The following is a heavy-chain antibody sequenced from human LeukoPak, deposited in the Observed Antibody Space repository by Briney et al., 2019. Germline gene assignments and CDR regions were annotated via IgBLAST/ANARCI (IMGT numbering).Heavy chain of an antibody. CDR2: IYYSGST. CDR3: AREVVVPAAMRGFYYYYGMDV. J-gene: IGHJ6*02. CDR1: GGSISPYH. V-gene: IGHV4-59*01. D-gene: IGHD2-2*01. Sequence: KPSETLSLTCTVSGGSISPYHWSWIRQPPGKGLEWIGYIYYSGSTNYNPSLKSRVTISVDTSKNQFSLKLSSVTAADTAVYYCAREVVVPAAMRGFYYYYGMDVWGQGTTVTVSS.